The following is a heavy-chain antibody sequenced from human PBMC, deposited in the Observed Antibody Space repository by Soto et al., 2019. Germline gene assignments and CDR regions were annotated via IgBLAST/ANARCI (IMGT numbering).Heavy chain of an antibody. CDR2: INWNSDKI. D-gene: IGHD2-2*01. J-gene: IGHJ4*02. CDR3: AKDAGSTWFNNFDS. CDR1: GFNFDEFA. V-gene: IGHV3-9*01. Sequence: GGSLRLSCVASGFNFDEFAMHWVRQAPGKGLEWVSAINWNSDKIDYADSVKGRFTISRDNAKKSVYLQMSSLRPEDTAFNYCAKDAGSTWFNNFDSWGRGTLVTVSS.